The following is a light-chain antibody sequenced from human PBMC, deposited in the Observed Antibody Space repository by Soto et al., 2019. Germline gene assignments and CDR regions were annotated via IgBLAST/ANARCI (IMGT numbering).Light chain of an antibody. CDR2: EVS. CDR1: SSDIGTYDY. Sequence: QSALTQPPSASGSLGQSVTISCTGTSSDIGTYDYVSWYQQHPGRAPKLIIFEVSKRPLGVPDRFSGSKSGNTASLIVSGIQPDDEAEYHCTSYTGDDFTVVFGTGTKVTVL. V-gene: IGLV2-8*01. J-gene: IGLJ1*01. CDR3: TSYTGDDFTVV.